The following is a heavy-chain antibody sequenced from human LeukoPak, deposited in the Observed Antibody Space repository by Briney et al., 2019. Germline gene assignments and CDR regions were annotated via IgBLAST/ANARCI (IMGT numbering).Heavy chain of an antibody. V-gene: IGHV4-59*01. CDR2: IYYSGST. CDR1: GGSISSYY. D-gene: IGHD5-24*01. CDR3: ARWDGYNSQFDY. Sequence: SETLSLTCTVSGGSISSYYWSWIRQPPGKGLEWIGYIYYSGSTNYNPSLKSRVTISVDTSKNQFSLRLTSVTAADMAVYYCARWDGYNSQFDYWGQGTLVTVSS. J-gene: IGHJ4*02.